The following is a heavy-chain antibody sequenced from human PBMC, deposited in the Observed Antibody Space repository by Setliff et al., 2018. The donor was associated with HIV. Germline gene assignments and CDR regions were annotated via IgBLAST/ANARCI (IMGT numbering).Heavy chain of an antibody. CDR2: IYVGGRP. D-gene: IGHD3-10*01. J-gene: IGHJ3*02. Sequence: SETLSLTCGVSGGSMTGYFWSWIRQPPGRDLEVIASIYVGGRPIYNPPLKNRVATSLDTSENQFPLRLTSVTAADTAKYSCARQNYYSSGSDSTVLFPNAFDIWGRGTTVTVSS. V-gene: IGHV4-59*01. CDR3: ARQNYYSSGSDSTVLFPNAFDI. CDR1: GGSMTGYF.